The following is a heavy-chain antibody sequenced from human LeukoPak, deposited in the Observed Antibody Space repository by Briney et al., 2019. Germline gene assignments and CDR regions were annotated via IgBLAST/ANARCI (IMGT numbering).Heavy chain of an antibody. Sequence: PSETLSLTCTVSGGSISSYYWSWIRQTPGKGLEWIGYIYYSGSTNFNPSLKNRVTISVDTSKNQFSLKMSSVTAADTAVYFCARGGPPGYYYDYYMDVWGKGTTVTISS. CDR3: ARGGPPGYYYDYYMDV. CDR2: IYYSGST. J-gene: IGHJ6*03. CDR1: GGSISSYY. V-gene: IGHV4-59*01.